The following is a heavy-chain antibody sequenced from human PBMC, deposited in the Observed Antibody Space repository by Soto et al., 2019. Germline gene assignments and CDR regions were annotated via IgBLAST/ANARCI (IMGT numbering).Heavy chain of an antibody. CDR1: GGAISGYY. Sequence: PSETLSLTCTVTGGAISGYYWTWIRQSAGGGLEWIGRIYSSGSTNYNPSLKSRVTISLDTSMNHFSLRLSSVTAADTAVYYCAREGDCGGDCNDAFDIWGQGTMVTVSS. V-gene: IGHV4-4*07. D-gene: IGHD2-21*02. CDR2: IYSSGST. CDR3: AREGDCGGDCNDAFDI. J-gene: IGHJ3*02.